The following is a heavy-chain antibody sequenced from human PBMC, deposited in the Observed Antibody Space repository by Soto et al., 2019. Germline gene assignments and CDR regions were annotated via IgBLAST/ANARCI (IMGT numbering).Heavy chain of an antibody. J-gene: IGHJ4*02. CDR2: IDNTGST. CDR1: GGAISSSY. CDR3: ARAYGST. V-gene: IGHV4-4*08. D-gene: IGHD3-10*01. Sequence: SETLSLTCTVSGGAISSSYWSWIRQPPGKGLEWIGYIDNTGSTNYNPSLKSRVTISRDMSKNQFSLKLTSLTAADTAVYYCARAYGSTWGEGTLVTVSS.